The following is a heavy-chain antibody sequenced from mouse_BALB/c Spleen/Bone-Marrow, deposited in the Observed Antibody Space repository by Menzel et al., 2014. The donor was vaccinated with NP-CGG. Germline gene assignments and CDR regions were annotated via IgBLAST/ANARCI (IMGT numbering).Heavy chain of an antibody. CDR3: ARGGGYGSSWFAY. D-gene: IGHD1-1*01. CDR2: IYPGSGST. J-gene: IGHJ3*01. Sequence: LEESGPELVKPGASVKMSCKASGYTFTDYVISWVKQRTGQGLEWIGEIYPGSGSTYYNEKFKGKATLTADKSSNAAYMQLSSLTSEDSAVYFCARGGGYGSSWFAYWGQGTLATVSA. V-gene: IGHV1-77*01. CDR1: GYTFTDYV.